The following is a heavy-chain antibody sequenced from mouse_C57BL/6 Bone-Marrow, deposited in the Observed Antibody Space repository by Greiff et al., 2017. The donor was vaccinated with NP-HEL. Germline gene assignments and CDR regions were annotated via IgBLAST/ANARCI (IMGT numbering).Heavy chain of an antibody. CDR1: GYTFTSYG. V-gene: IGHV1-81*01. CDR2: IYPRSGNT. Sequence: VQWVESGAELARPGASVKLSCKASGYTFTSYGISWVKQRTGQGLEWIGEIYPRSGNTYYNEKFKGKATLTADKSSSTAYMELRSLTSEDSAVYFCARFYYSNYGYYAMDYWGQGTSVTVSS. CDR3: ARFYYSNYGYYAMDY. J-gene: IGHJ4*01. D-gene: IGHD2-5*01.